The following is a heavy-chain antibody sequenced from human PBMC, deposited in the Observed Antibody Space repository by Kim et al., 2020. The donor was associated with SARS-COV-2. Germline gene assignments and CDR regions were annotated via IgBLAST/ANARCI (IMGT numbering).Heavy chain of an antibody. CDR3: AREGDSSGWPPDY. D-gene: IGHD6-19*01. J-gene: IGHJ4*02. CDR1: GFTFSSYG. Sequence: GGSLRLSCAASGFTFSSYGMHWVRQAPGKGLEWVAVIWYDGSNKYYADSVKGRFTISRDNSKNTLYLQMNSLRAEDTAVYYCAREGDSSGWPPDYWGQGTLVTVSS. V-gene: IGHV3-33*01. CDR2: IWYDGSNK.